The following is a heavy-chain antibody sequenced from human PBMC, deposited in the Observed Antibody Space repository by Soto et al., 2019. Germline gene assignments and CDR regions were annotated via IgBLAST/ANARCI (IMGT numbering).Heavy chain of an antibody. CDR1: GFTFNTYT. J-gene: IGHJ3*02. Sequence: EVQLLESGGGLVQPGGSLRLSRAASGFTFNTYTMSWVRQAPGKGLEWVSAISGSGGSTYYADSVEGRFTISRDSSKNTLYLQMNSLRAEDTAVYYCAKNRESGTYYVDAFDIWGQGTMVTVSS. V-gene: IGHV3-23*01. CDR3: AKNRESGTYYVDAFDI. D-gene: IGHD1-26*01. CDR2: ISGSGGST.